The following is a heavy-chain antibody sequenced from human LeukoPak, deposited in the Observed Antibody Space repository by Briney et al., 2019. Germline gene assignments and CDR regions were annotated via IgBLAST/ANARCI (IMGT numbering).Heavy chain of an antibody. J-gene: IGHJ4*02. CDR2: INHSGRT. CDR3: ARGSSTSCYCY. CDR1: GGSFSGYY. V-gene: IGHV4-34*01. Sequence: SETLSLTCAVYGGSFSGYYWSWIRQPPGKGLEWIGEINHSGRTNYNPSLKSRVTISVDTSKNQFSLKLSSVTAADTAVYYCARGSSTSCYCYWGQGTLVTVSS. D-gene: IGHD2-2*01.